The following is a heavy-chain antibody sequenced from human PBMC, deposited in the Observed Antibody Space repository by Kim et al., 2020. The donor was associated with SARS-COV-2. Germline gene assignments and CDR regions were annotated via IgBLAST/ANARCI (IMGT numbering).Heavy chain of an antibody. Sequence: ASVKVSCKASGYTFITYFINWVRQAPGQGLEWMGVINPVDGSATYAQNFQNRVTLTRDTSTSTVYMDLSSLRSEDTAVYYCARDLASGMDVWGQGTSVIVSS. CDR3: ARDLASGMDV. V-gene: IGHV1-46*01. J-gene: IGHJ6*02. CDR1: GYTFITYF. CDR2: INPVDGSA.